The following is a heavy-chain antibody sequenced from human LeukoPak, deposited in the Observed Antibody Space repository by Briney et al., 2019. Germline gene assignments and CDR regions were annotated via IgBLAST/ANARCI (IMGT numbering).Heavy chain of an antibody. V-gene: IGHV4-4*07. D-gene: IGHD4-23*01. CDR3: AREVADYGGYYYYHYMDV. CDR1: GGSISSYY. CDR2: IDTSGSN. J-gene: IGHJ6*03. Sequence: SETLSLTCTVSGGSISSYYWSWIRQPAGKGLEWSGRIDTSGSNNYNPSLKSRVTMSVDTSKNQFSLKSSSVTAADTAMYYCAREVADYGGYYYYHYMDVWGKGTTVTISS.